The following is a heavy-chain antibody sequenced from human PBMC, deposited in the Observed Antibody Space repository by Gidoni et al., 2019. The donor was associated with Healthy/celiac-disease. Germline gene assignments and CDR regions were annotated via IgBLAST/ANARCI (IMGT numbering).Heavy chain of an antibody. V-gene: IGHV3-15*01. D-gene: IGHD3-10*01. CDR1: GFTFSNAW. J-gene: IGHJ4*02. CDR3: TTGPELWFGELVRY. Sequence: EVQLVESGGGLVKPGGYLRLSCAASGFTFSNAWMSWVRQAPGKGLEWVGRIKSKTDGGTTDYAAPVKGRFTISRDDSKNTLYLQMNSLKTEDTAVYYCTTGPELWFGELVRYWGQGTLVTVSS. CDR2: IKSKTDGGTT.